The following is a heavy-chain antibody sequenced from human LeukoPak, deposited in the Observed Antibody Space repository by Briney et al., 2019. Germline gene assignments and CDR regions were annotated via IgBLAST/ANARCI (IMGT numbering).Heavy chain of an antibody. CDR3: AKAFSSGGLDFDY. D-gene: IGHD6-19*01. CDR2: ISWDGGST. Sequence: GGSLRLSCAASGFTFYDYTMHWVRQAPGKGLEWVSLISWDGGSTYYADSVKGRFTISRDNSKNSLCLQMSSLRTEDTALYYCAKAFSSGGLDFDYWGQGTLVTVSS. CDR1: GFTFYDYT. J-gene: IGHJ4*02. V-gene: IGHV3-43*01.